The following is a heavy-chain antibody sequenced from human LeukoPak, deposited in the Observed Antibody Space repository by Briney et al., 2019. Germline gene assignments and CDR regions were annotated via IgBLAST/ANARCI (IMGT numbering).Heavy chain of an antibody. V-gene: IGHV3-74*01. CDR3: VRDGVGAPPFDY. D-gene: IGHD1-26*01. J-gene: IGHJ4*02. Sequence: GRSLRLSCAASGFTFSYHWMHWVRQTPGKGLVWVSRIKGDGSSTSHADSVKGRFTISRDNAKNTLDLQMNNLRVEDTAVYYCVRDGVGAPPFDYWGEGVLVTVSS. CDR1: GFTFSYHW. CDR2: IKGDGSST.